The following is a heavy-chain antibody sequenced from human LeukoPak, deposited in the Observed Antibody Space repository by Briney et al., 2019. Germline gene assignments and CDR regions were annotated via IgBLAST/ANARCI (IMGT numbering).Heavy chain of an antibody. CDR1: GFTFSTSW. CDR3: ARGQPGHAFDV. Sequence: GGSLRLSCAASGFTFSTSWMHWVRQGPGKGLVWVSRIYSDGSFTSYADSVKGRFTISRDNAKNTVYLQMNSLRAEDTAVYYCARGQPGHAFDVWGQGTMVTVSS. CDR2: IYSDGSFT. D-gene: IGHD2-2*01. J-gene: IGHJ3*01. V-gene: IGHV3-74*01.